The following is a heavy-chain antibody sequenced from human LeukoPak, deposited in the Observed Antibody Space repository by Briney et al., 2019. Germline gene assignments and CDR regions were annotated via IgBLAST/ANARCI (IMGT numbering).Heavy chain of an antibody. V-gene: IGHV4-59*01. D-gene: IGHD6-6*01. Sequence: SETLSLTCTVSGGSISSYYWSWIRQSPGKGLEWIGYIYYSGSTNYNPSLKSRVTISVDTSKNQFSLQLNSVTPEDTAVYYCARSIWQTEYYFDCWGQGTLVTVSS. J-gene: IGHJ4*02. CDR1: GGSISSYY. CDR3: ARSIWQTEYYFDC. CDR2: IYYSGST.